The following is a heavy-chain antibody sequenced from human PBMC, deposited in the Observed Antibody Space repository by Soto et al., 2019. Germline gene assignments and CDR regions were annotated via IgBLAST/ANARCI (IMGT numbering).Heavy chain of an antibody. D-gene: IGHD3-22*01. CDR2: IYYNGST. J-gene: IGHJ5*02. CDR3: ARKRYYYDSNGYYGWFDP. CDR1: GGSISSSSYY. V-gene: IGHV4-39*01. Sequence: QLQLQESGPGLVKPSETLSLTCTVSGGSISSSSYYWAWTRRPPGKGLEWIGNIYYNGSTYYNPSLKSRVTISVDTSKNQFSLKLSSVTAADTAVYHCARKRYYYDSNGYYGWFDPWGQGTLVTVSS.